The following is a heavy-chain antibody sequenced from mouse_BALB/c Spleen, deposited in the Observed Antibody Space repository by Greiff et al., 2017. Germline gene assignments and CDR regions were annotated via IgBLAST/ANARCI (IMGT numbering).Heavy chain of an antibody. CDR2: ISNGGGST. J-gene: IGHJ4*01. CDR1: GFTFSSYT. CDR3: ASAYYRYGCLDY. D-gene: IGHD2-14*01. Sequence: EVKVVESGGGLVQPGGSLKLSCAASGFTFSSYTMSWVRQTPEKRLEWVAYISNGGGSTYYPDTVKGRFTISRDNAKNTLYLQMSSLKSEDTAMYYCASAYYRYGCLDYWGQGTSLTVSS. V-gene: IGHV5-12-2*01.